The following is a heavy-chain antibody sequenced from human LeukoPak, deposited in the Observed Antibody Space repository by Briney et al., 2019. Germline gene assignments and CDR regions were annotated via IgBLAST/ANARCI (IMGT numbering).Heavy chain of an antibody. CDR1: GFTFSSYA. J-gene: IGHJ5*02. Sequence: GGSLRLSCAASGFTFSSYAMHWVRQAPGKGLEWVAVISYDGSNKYYADSVKGRFTISRDNSKNTLYLQMNSLRAEDTAVYYCARDPYGDYPYNWFDPWGQGTLVTVSS. D-gene: IGHD4-17*01. CDR2: ISYDGSNK. CDR3: ARDPYGDYPYNWFDP. V-gene: IGHV3-30-3*01.